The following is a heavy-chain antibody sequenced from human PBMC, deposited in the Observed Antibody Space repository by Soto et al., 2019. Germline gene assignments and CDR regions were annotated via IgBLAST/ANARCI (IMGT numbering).Heavy chain of an antibody. CDR2: IIPIFGTA. V-gene: IGHV1-69*06. J-gene: IGHJ4*02. CDR3: VLSTRVAYYFDY. D-gene: IGHD2-2*01. Sequence: ASVKVSCKASGGTFSSYSISWVLQAPGQGLEWMGGIIPIFGTANYAQKFQGRVTITADKSTSTAYMELSSLRSEDTAVYYCVLSTRVAYYFDYWGQGTLVTVSS. CDR1: GGTFSSYS.